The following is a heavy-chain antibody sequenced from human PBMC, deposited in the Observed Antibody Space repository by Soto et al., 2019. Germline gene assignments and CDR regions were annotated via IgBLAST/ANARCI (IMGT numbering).Heavy chain of an antibody. V-gene: IGHV3-48*01. J-gene: IGHJ4*02. Sequence: GGSLRLSCAASGLTFSSYGMHWVRQAPGKGLEWVSYIGIGSSTTYYADSVKGRFTISRDNAKNSLYLQMNSLRAEDTAVYYCARDAPPLLCWGQGTLVTVSS. CDR1: GLTFSSYG. CDR3: ARDAPPLLC. D-gene: IGHD2-2*01. CDR2: IGIGSSTT.